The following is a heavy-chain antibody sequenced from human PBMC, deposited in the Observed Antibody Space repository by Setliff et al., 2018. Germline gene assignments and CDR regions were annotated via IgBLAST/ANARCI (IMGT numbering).Heavy chain of an antibody. CDR3: RLANCSKNCEEALDY. D-gene: IGHD2-2*01. Sequence: PSETLSLTCAVSGHSIDSDSYWGWIRQSPGKGLEWIGSLYRTANTYYNPAVRSRVTISLDTSKNQFSLKLNSVTAADTAVYYFRLANCSKNCEEALDYWSQGTLVTVSS. CDR1: GHSIDSDSY. V-gene: IGHV4-38-2*01. CDR2: LYRTANT. J-gene: IGHJ4*02.